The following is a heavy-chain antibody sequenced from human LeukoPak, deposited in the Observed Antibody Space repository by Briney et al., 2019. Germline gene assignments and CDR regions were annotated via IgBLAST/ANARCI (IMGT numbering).Heavy chain of an antibody. CDR3: ARRARTDRGYSYGLDY. Sequence: PGGSLRLSCAASGFTFSSYNMNWVRQAPGKGLEWVSSISRSNSYIYYADSVRGRFTISRDNAKNSLYLQMNRLRAEETAVYYCARRARTDRGYSYGLDYWGQGTLVTVAS. CDR2: ISRSNSYI. D-gene: IGHD5-18*01. CDR1: GFTFSSYN. V-gene: IGHV3-21*01. J-gene: IGHJ4*02.